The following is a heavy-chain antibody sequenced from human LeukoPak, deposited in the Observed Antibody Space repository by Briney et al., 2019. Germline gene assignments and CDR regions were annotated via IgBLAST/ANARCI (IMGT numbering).Heavy chain of an antibody. J-gene: IGHJ4*02. CDR1: RFTFSSYG. CDR3: ARGSGVMYYYDSSGYYHPQRTERIFDY. CDR2: IWYDGSKK. D-gene: IGHD3-22*01. V-gene: IGHV3-33*01. Sequence: PGGSLRLSCAVSRFTFSSYGMRWVRQAPGKGLGWVAAIWYDGSKKYYADSVKGRFTTSSDNSKNTLYLQMNSLRAEDTAVYYCARGSGVMYYYDSSGYYHPQRTERIFDYRGPGTLVTVSS.